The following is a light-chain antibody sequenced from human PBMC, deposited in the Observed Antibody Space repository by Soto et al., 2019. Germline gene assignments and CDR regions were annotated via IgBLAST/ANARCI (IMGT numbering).Light chain of an antibody. V-gene: IGLV2-23*01. Sequence: QSALTQPASVSGSPGQSITISCAGTSSDVGSYNRVSWYQQHPHKAPKLIIYEDFKWPSGVSDRFSGSRSGNTASLTISGLQAEDEADYHCCSYAGGTMYVFGTGTKVTVL. J-gene: IGLJ1*01. CDR1: SSDVGSYNR. CDR2: EDF. CDR3: CSYAGGTMYV.